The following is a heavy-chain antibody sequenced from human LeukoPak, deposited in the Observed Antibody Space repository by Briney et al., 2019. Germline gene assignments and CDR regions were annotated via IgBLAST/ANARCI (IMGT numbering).Heavy chain of an antibody. CDR3: ARDLLSGSGHYYMDV. CDR1: GAPITSNNW. J-gene: IGHJ6*03. V-gene: IGHV4-4*02. CDR2: IHHSGST. Sequence: PSETLSLTCAVSGAPITSNNWWSWVRQPPGKGLEWIGEIHHSGSTNYNPSLKSRVTISVDTSKNQFSLKLSSVTAADTAVYYCARDLLSGSGHYYMDVWGKGTTVTVSS. D-gene: IGHD3-10*01.